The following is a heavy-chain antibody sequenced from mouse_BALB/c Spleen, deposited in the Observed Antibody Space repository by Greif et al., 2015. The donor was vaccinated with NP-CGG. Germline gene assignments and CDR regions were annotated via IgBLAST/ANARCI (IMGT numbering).Heavy chain of an antibody. CDR3: ARKGLSGALDY. Sequence: QVHVKQSGAELAKPGASVKMSCKASGYTFTSYWMHWVKQRPGQGLEWIGYINPSTGYTEYNQKFKDKATLTADKSSSTAYMQLSSLTSEDSAVYYCARKGLSGALDYWGQGTSLTVSS. V-gene: IGHV1-7*01. CDR2: INPSTGYT. D-gene: IGHD4-1*01. J-gene: IGHJ2*02. CDR1: GYTFTSYW.